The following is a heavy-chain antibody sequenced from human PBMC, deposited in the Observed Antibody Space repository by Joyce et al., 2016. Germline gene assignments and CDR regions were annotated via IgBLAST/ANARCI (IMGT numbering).Heavy chain of an antibody. CDR2: INPDTGDT. D-gene: IGHD2-2*01. J-gene: IGHJ3*01. Sequence: QVNLVQSGAEVKKPGASVKVSCKASGYSFSDSYIHWVRQAPGQGLQWMGRINPDTGDTMYEQKFQGRVTWTRDTFSSTVYMKVSRLRSDDTAVYFCARGPMPPYAFDVWGQGTLVTVST. CDR3: ARGPMPPYAFDV. CDR1: GYSFSDSY. V-gene: IGHV1-2*06.